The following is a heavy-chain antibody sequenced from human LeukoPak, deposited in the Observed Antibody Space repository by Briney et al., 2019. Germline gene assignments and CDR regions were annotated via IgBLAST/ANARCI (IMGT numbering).Heavy chain of an antibody. V-gene: IGHV3-48*02. CDR1: GFTFSSYS. Sequence: AGGSLRLSCAASGFTFSSYSMNWVRQAPGKGLEWVSHISSNSSNQYYADSVKGRFTISRDSAKNSLYLQMNSLRDEDTAVYYCATNIAVARYYFEYWGQGTLVTVSS. CDR2: ISSNSSNQ. CDR3: ATNIAVARYYFEY. J-gene: IGHJ4*02. D-gene: IGHD6-19*01.